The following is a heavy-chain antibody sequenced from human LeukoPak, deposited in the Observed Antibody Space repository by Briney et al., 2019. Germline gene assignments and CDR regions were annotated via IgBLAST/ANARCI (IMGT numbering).Heavy chain of an antibody. CDR1: GGSISSYY. CDR3: ASSQWLASYYYYGMDV. V-gene: IGHV4-4*07. J-gene: IGHJ6*02. CDR2: IYTSWST. D-gene: IGHD5-12*01. Sequence: SETLSLTCTVSGGSISSYYWSWIRQPAGKGLEWIGRIYTSWSTNYNPSLKRRVTMSIDTSKHQFSLKLSSVTAADTAVYYCASSQWLASYYYYGMDVWGQGTTVTVSS.